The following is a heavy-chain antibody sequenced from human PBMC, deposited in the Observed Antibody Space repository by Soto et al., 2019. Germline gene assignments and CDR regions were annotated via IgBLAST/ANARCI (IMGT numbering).Heavy chain of an antibody. J-gene: IGHJ6*02. D-gene: IGHD6-25*01. Sequence: QPGGSLRLSCAASGFTFSSYAMSWVRQAPGKGLEWVSAISGSGGSTYYADSVKGRFTISRDNSKNTLYLQMNSLRAEDTAVYYCAKDVVAAGVFSPQKTYGMDVWGQGTTVTVSS. V-gene: IGHV3-23*01. CDR2: ISGSGGST. CDR3: AKDVVAAGVFSPQKTYGMDV. CDR1: GFTFSSYA.